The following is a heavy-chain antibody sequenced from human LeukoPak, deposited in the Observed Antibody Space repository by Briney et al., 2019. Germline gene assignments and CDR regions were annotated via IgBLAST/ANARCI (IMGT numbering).Heavy chain of an antibody. CDR1: GFTFSNVW. D-gene: IGHD6-19*01. CDR2: IKSKTDGGTT. V-gene: IGHV3-15*01. CDR3: SPSIAVAGSLDY. Sequence: GGSLRLSCAASGFTFSNVWMSWVRQAPGKGLEWVGRIKSKTDGGTTDYAAPVKGRFTISRDDSKNTLNLQMNSLKTEYTAVYYCSPSIAVAGSLDYWGQGTLVTVSS. J-gene: IGHJ4*02.